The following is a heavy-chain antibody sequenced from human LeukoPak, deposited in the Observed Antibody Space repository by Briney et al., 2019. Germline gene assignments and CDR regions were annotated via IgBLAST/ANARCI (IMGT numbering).Heavy chain of an antibody. Sequence: ASVKVSCKASGYTFTGYYMHWVRQAPGQGLEWMGWINPNSGGTNYAQKFQGRVTMTRDTSTSTVYMELSSLTSEDTAVYYCARDPTTVVIHYFDYWGQGTLVTVSS. CDR1: GYTFTGYY. D-gene: IGHD4-23*01. CDR3: ARDPTTVVIHYFDY. CDR2: INPNSGGT. J-gene: IGHJ4*02. V-gene: IGHV1-2*02.